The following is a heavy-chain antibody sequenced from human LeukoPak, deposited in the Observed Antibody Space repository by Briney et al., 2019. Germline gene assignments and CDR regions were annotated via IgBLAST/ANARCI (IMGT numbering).Heavy chain of an antibody. CDR2: LNGGGDGT. V-gene: IGHV3-23*01. Sequence: AGYLRPSCAASGLTFSTYVMNWVRQAPGKGLEWGSTLNGGGDGTYYADSVRGRITVSRDNSRNTLYLHMNFLGVEDTAVYYCANSEFYVSGKYAGLDNWGQGTLVTVSS. J-gene: IGHJ4*02. CDR1: GLTFSTYV. CDR3: ANSEFYVSGKYAGLDN. D-gene: IGHD3-10*01.